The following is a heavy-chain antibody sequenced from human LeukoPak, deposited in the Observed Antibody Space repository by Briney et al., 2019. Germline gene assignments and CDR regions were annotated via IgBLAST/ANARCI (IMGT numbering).Heavy chain of an antibody. CDR3: ARYSDILPGWAFDI. V-gene: IGHV3-7*01. Sequence: GGSLRLSCAASGFTFSSYWMTWVRQAPGKGLEWVANIKEDGSGKYYVDSVKGRFTISRDNSKNSLYLQMNSLRAEDTAVYYCARYSDILPGWAFDIWGQGKMVTVSS. J-gene: IGHJ3*02. D-gene: IGHD3-9*01. CDR2: IKEDGSGK. CDR1: GFTFSSYW.